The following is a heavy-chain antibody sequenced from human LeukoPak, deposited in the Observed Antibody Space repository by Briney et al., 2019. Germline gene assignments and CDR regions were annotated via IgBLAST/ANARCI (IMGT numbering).Heavy chain of an antibody. CDR2: ISGSGGST. CDR1: GFTFSSYA. V-gene: IGHV3-23*01. CDR3: AREWERWSPFDY. Sequence: GGSLRLSCAASGFTFSSYAMSWVRQAPGKGLEWVSAISGSGGSTYYADSVKGRFSISRDNSKNTLYLLMNSLRAEDTAVYYCAREWERWSPFDYWGQGTLVTVSS. D-gene: IGHD1-26*01. J-gene: IGHJ4*02.